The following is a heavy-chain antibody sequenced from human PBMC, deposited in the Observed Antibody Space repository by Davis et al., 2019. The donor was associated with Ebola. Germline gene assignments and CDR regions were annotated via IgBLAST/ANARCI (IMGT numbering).Heavy chain of an antibody. V-gene: IGHV6-1*01. Sequence: HSQTLSLTCAISGDSVSTKSAAWGWIRQSPSRGLEWLGRTYYSSKWYYDYALSVKSRLTINPDTSRNQLSLQLNSVTADDTAVYYCASFGWTSRGIEYWGQGILVTVSS. CDR3: ASFGWTSRGIEY. J-gene: IGHJ4*02. D-gene: IGHD6-19*01. CDR1: GDSVSTKSAA. CDR2: TYYSSKWYY.